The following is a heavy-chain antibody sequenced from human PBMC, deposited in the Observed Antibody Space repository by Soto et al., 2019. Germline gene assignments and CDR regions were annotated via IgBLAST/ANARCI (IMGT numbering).Heavy chain of an antibody. J-gene: IGHJ6*02. CDR2: IYHSGST. CDR3: ARGRAAAGAYYYYGMDV. Sequence: LSLTCAVSGGSISSSNWWSWVRQPPGKGLEWIGEIYHSGSTNYNPSLKSRVTISVDKSKNQFSLKLSSVTAADTAVYYCARGRAAAGAYYYYGMDVWGQGTTVTVSS. D-gene: IGHD6-13*01. V-gene: IGHV4-4*02. CDR1: GGSISSSNW.